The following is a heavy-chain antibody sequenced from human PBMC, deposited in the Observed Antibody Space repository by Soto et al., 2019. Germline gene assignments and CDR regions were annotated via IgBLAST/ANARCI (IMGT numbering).Heavy chain of an antibody. CDR2: IIPIFGTA. V-gene: IGHV1-69*13. J-gene: IGHJ1*01. CDR3: ARDEDHYYDSSGYYPTAKYFQH. D-gene: IGHD3-22*01. Sequence: ASVKVSCKASGGTFSSYAISWVRQAPGQGLEWMGGIIPIFGTANYAQKFQGRVTITADESTSTAYMELSSLRSEDTAVYYCARDEDHYYDSSGYYPTAKYFQHWGQGTLVTVSS. CDR1: GGTFSSYA.